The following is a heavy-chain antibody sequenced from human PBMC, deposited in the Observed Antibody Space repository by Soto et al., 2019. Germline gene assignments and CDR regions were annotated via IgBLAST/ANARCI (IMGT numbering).Heavy chain of an antibody. CDR2: IDPSDSYT. CDR1: GYSFTSYW. D-gene: IGHD5-12*01. V-gene: IGHV5-10-1*01. J-gene: IGHJ6*02. Sequence: GESLKISCKGSGYSFTSYWIGWVRQMPGKGLEWMGRIDPSDSYTNYSPSFQGHVTISADKSISTAYLQWSSLKASDTAMYYCARLAMATRRGYYGMDVWGQGTTVTVSS. CDR3: ARLAMATRRGYYGMDV.